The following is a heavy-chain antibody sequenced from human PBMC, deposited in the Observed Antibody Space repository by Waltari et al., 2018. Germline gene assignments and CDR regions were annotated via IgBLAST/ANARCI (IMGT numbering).Heavy chain of an antibody. V-gene: IGHV4-38-2*01. J-gene: IGHJ4*02. Sequence: QVQLQESGPGLVKPSATLSLTCAVSGYSISSGYYWGWIRQPPGKGLEWIGSIYHSGSTYYNPSLKSRVTISVDTSKNQSSLKLSSVTAADTAVYYCARRGGSSSSDYWGQGTLVTVSS. CDR1: GYSISSGYY. CDR3: ARRGGSSSSDY. D-gene: IGHD6-6*01. CDR2: IYHSGST.